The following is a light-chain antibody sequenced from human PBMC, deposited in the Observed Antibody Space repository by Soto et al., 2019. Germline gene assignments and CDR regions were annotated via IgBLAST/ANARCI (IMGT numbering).Light chain of an antibody. CDR1: QGIRND. CDR2: AAS. J-gene: IGKJ3*01. Sequence: AIQMTQSPSSLSASVGDRVTITCRASQGIRNDLGWYQQKPGKAPKLLIYAASSLQSGVPSRFSGSGSGTDFTLTISRLEPEDFAVYYCQQFGTSPLVTFGPGTKVDIK. V-gene: IGKV1-6*01. CDR3: QQFGTSPLVT.